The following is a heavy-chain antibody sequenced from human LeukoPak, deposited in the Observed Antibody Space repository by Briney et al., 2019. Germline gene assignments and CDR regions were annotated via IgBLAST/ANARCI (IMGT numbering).Heavy chain of an antibody. Sequence: PSETLSLTCAVYGGSFSGYYWSWIRQPPGKGLEWIGEINHSGSTNYNPSLKSRVTISVDTPKNQFSLKLSSVTAADTAVYYCARGPLKEYYYDSSGYSYDYWGQGTLVTVSS. CDR3: ARGPLKEYYYDSSGYSYDY. J-gene: IGHJ4*02. CDR2: INHSGST. D-gene: IGHD3-22*01. CDR1: GGSFSGYY. V-gene: IGHV4-34*01.